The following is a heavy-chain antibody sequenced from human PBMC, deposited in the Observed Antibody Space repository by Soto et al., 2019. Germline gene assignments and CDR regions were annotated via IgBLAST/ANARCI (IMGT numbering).Heavy chain of an antibody. D-gene: IGHD5-12*01. J-gene: IGHJ5*02. V-gene: IGHV1-18*01. CDR2: ISAYNGNT. Sequence: QVQLVQSGAEVKKPGASVKVSCKASGYTFTSYGISWVRQAPGQGLEWMGWISAYNGNTNYAQKLQGRVTMTTDTSTSAAYMELRSLRSDDTAVYYCARTCRDGYNWCWFDPWGQGTLVTVSS. CDR3: ARTCRDGYNWCWFDP. CDR1: GYTFTSYG.